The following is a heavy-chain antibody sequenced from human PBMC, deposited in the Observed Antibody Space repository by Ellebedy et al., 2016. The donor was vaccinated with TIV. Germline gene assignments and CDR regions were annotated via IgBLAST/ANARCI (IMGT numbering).Heavy chain of an antibody. J-gene: IGHJ4*02. Sequence: MPSETLSLTCTVSGGSISSYYWSWIRQPPGKGLEWIGYIYYSGSTNYNPSLKSRVTISVDTSKNQFSLKLSSVTAADTAVYYCARRGSIDYWGQGTLVTVSS. CDR2: IYYSGST. V-gene: IGHV4-59*01. D-gene: IGHD1-26*01. CDR1: GGSISSYY. CDR3: ARRGSIDY.